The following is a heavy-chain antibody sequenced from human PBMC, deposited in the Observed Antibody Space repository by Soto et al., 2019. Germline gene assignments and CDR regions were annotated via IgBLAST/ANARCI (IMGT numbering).Heavy chain of an antibody. V-gene: IGHV4-59*01. J-gene: IGHJ5*02. CDR3: ARAPSHYYDSSGYRINWFDP. CDR1: GGSISSYY. D-gene: IGHD3-22*01. Sequence: PSETLSLTCTVSGGSISSYYWSWIRQPPGKGLEWIGYIYYSGSTNYNPSLKSRVTISVDTSKNQFSLKLSSVTAADTAVYYCARAPSHYYDSSGYRINWFDPWGQGTLVTSPQ. CDR2: IYYSGST.